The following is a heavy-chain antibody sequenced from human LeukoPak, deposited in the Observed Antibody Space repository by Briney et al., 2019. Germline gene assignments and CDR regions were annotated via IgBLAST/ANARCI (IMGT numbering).Heavy chain of an antibody. CDR2: ICSSGSTI. CDR3: AELGITMIGGV. V-gene: IGHV3-48*03. J-gene: IGHJ6*04. Sequence: PGGSLRLSCAASGFTFSSYEMNSVRQAPGKGLGWVSYICSSGSTIYYADSVKGRFTISRDNAKNSLYLQMNSLSAEDTAVYYCAELGITMIGGVWGKGTTVTISS. CDR1: GFTFSSYE. D-gene: IGHD3-10*02.